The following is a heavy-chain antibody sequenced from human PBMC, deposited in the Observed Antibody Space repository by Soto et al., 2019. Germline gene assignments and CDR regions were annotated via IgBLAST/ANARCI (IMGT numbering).Heavy chain of an antibody. CDR3: ARDLQTFYYYDSSGYQNTWDY. D-gene: IGHD3-22*01. J-gene: IGHJ4*02. CDR2: ISYDGSNK. CDR1: GFTFSSYA. Sequence: QVQLVESGGGVVQPGRSLRLSCAASGFTFSSYAMHWVRQAPGKGLEWVAVISYDGSNKYYADSVKGRFTISRDNSKNTLYLQMNSLRAEDTAVYYCARDLQTFYYYDSSGYQNTWDYWGQGTLVTVSS. V-gene: IGHV3-30-3*01.